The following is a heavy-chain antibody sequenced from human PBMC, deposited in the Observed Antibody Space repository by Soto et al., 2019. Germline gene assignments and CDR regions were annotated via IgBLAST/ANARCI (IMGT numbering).Heavy chain of an antibody. V-gene: IGHV3-21*01. J-gene: IGHJ4*02. CDR2: ISSSSSYI. CDR1: GFTFSSYS. D-gene: IGHD2-8*01. Sequence: PGGSLRLSCAASGFTFSSYSMNWFRQAPGKGLEWVSSISSSSSYIYYADSVKGRFTISRDNAKNSLYLQMNSLRAEDTAVYYCARDRYCTNGVCYLTIIDYWGQGTLVTVSS. CDR3: ARDRYCTNGVCYLTIIDY.